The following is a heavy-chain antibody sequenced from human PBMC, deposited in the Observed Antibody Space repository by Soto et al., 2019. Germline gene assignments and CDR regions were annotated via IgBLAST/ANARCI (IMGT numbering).Heavy chain of an antibody. CDR2: ISGSDGST. Sequence: EVQLLESGGGLVQPGGSLRLSCAASGFTFSSYAMNWVRQAPGKGLEWVSVISGSDGSTYYADSVKGRFTISRDTSKNTLNLQLNSLTAEDTVVYYCARRSSSWYFDYWGQGTLVTVSS. D-gene: IGHD6-13*01. CDR1: GFTFSSYA. CDR3: ARRSSSWYFDY. V-gene: IGHV3-23*01. J-gene: IGHJ4*02.